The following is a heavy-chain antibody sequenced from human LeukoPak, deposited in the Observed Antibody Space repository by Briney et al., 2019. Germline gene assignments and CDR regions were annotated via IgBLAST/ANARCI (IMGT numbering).Heavy chain of an antibody. CDR1: GFTFKNYA. CDR3: AKGVVVVPAKYYFDY. Sequence: GGSLRLSCVASGFTFKNYAMSWVRRVPGKGLEWVSAISGSDPGTYYADSVRVRFTISRDNSKNTLYLLMSRLRAQDAAIYYCAKGVVVVPAKYYFDYWGQGTLVTVSS. CDR2: ISGSDPGT. J-gene: IGHJ4*02. V-gene: IGHV3-23*01. D-gene: IGHD2-15*01.